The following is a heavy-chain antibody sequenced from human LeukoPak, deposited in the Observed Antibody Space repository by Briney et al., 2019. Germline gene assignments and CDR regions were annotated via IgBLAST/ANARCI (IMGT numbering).Heavy chain of an antibody. D-gene: IGHD3-3*01. CDR1: GYKFTDYW. Sequence: ESLTIPCRGPGYKFTDYWIGWVRQMPGQGLALIGSDYPDDSDTRLSTLLQGQVTISPDKSISTAYLQWSSLKPSDNAVYYGARQSPLPQSGGYNVWSGYHKGSYYTHMDVWGKGTTDTVSS. CDR2: DYPDDSDT. J-gene: IGHJ6*03. CDR3: ARQSPLPQSGGYNVWSGYHKGSYYTHMDV. V-gene: IGHV5-51*01.